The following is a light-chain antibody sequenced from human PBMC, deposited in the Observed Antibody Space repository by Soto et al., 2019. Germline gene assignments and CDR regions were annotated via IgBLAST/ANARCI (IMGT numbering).Light chain of an antibody. CDR1: QGISHY. J-gene: IGKJ4*01. CDR2: GVS. CDR3: QQSYDAQFT. V-gene: IGKV1-39*01. Sequence: DIPLTQSPSSLSASVGDEVTITCRASQGISHYLTWYQQKPGRAPTLLIYGVSTLQSGVPSRFSGGGSGIDFTLTISNLQLEDFATYYCQQSYDAQFTFGGGTRVEIK.